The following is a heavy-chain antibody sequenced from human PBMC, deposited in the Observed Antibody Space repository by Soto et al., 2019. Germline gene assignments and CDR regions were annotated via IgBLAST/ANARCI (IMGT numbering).Heavy chain of an antibody. CDR1: GGSISSYY. D-gene: IGHD5-12*01. CDR2: IYYSGST. CDR3: ARVDGDGYKSPYYFDY. V-gene: IGHV4-59*01. J-gene: IGHJ4*02. Sequence: SETLSLTCTVSGGSISSYYWSWIRQPPGKGLEWIGYIYYSGSTNYNPSLKSRVTISVDTSKNQFSLKLSSVTAADTAVYYCARVDGDGYKSPYYFDYWGQGTLVTVSS.